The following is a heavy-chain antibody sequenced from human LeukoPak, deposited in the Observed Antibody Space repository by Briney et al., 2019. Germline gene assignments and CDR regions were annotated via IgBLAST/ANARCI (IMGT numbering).Heavy chain of an antibody. V-gene: IGHV1-46*01. D-gene: IGHD6-25*01. Sequence: ASVTVSCKASGYTFTSYGISWLRQAPGQGPEWMGIINPRGGSTDYAQKFQGRVTMTSDTSTSTVYMELNSLRSDDTAVYFCARVGITAATADYWGQGTLVTVSS. CDR3: ARVGITAATADY. CDR1: GYTFTSYG. CDR2: INPRGGST. J-gene: IGHJ4*02.